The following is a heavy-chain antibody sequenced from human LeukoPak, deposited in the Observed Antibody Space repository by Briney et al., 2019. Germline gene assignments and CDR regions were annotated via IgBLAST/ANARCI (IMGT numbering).Heavy chain of an antibody. CDR2: IKQDGSEK. V-gene: IGHV3-7*01. CDR1: GFTFSSYW. Sequence: PGGSLRLSCAASGFTFSSYWMSWVRQAPGKGLEWVANIKQDGSEKYYVDSVKGRFTISRDNAKNSLYLQMNSLRAEDTAVYYCARDPRLNYDILTGHFVYWGQGTLVTVSS. J-gene: IGHJ4*02. CDR3: ARDPRLNYDILTGHFVY. D-gene: IGHD3-9*01.